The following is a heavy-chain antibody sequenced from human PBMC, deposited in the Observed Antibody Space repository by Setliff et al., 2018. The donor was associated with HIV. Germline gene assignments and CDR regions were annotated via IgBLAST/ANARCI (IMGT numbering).Heavy chain of an antibody. CDR1: GGSFSGYY. D-gene: IGHD3-22*01. J-gene: IGHJ4*02. Sequence: SETLSLTCAVYGGSFSGYYWSWLRQPPGKGLEWIGEINHSGGTNYNPSLKSRVTISVDTSRNQFSLRLTSVTAADTAVYYCARDPVITMMVGPKFYFDYWGQGILVTVSS. CDR2: INHSGGT. CDR3: ARDPVITMMVGPKFYFDY. V-gene: IGHV4-34*01.